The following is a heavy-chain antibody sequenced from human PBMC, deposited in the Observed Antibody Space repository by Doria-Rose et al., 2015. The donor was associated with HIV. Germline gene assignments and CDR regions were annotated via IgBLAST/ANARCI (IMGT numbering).Heavy chain of an antibody. CDR1: GVSLSSPGMG. V-gene: IGHV2-26*01. D-gene: IGHD6-13*01. Sequence: QITLKESGPVLVKPTETLTLTCTVSGVSLSSPGMGVSWIRQPPGKALEWLANIFSDDERSYNTSLKSRLTISRGTSKSQVLLTMTVMDPVDTATYYCARIKSSRWYHKYSFDFWGQGTLVIVSA. J-gene: IGHJ4*02. CDR2: IFSDDER. CDR3: ARIKSSRWYHKYSFDF.